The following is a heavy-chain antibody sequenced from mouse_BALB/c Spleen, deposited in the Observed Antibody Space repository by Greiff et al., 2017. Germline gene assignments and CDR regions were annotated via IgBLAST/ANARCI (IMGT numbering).Heavy chain of an antibody. Sequence: EVKLQESGPGLVKPSQSLSLTCSVTGYSITSGYHWNWIRQFPGNKLEWMGYISYDGSNNYNPSLKNRISITRDTSKNQFFLKLNSVTTEDTATYYCARRDWDWYFDVWGAGTTVTVSS. J-gene: IGHJ1*01. CDR2: ISYDGSN. D-gene: IGHD4-1*01. CDR1: GYSITSGYH. CDR3: ARRDWDWYFDV. V-gene: IGHV3-6*02.